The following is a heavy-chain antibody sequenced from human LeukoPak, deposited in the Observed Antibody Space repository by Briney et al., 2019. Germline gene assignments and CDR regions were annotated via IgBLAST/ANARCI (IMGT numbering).Heavy chain of an antibody. J-gene: IGHJ4*02. CDR3: AKDLPGSGWAFHY. D-gene: IGHD6-19*01. Sequence: GGSLRPSCAASGFIFSRHAMSWVRQVPGKGLEWVSSISDGGTFYSDSVKGRFAISRDNSKNTLYLQMNSLRAEDTALYHCAKDLPGSGWAFHYWGQGTLVTVSS. CDR1: GFIFSRHA. V-gene: IGHV3-23*01. CDR2: ISDGGT.